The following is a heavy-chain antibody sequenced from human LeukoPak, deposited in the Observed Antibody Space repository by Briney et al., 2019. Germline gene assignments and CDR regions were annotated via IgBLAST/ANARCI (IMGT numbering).Heavy chain of an antibody. CDR1: GFTLRTSW. CDR3: AKDGGGPLD. Sequence: GGSLRLSCAASGFTLRTSWMSWVRQAPGKGLEWVANIKQDGSEKNYVDSVKGRFTISRDNAKNSLYLQMNSLRAEDTAAYYCAKDGGGPLDWGQGTLVTVSS. CDR2: IKQDGSEK. J-gene: IGHJ4*02. V-gene: IGHV3-7*01. D-gene: IGHD3-10*01.